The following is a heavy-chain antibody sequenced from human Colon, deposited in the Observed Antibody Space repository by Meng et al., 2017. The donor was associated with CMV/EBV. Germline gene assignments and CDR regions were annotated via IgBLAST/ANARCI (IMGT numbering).Heavy chain of an antibody. CDR2: INPKSVDT. V-gene: IGHV1-2*02. CDR1: GYTFTGYY. D-gene: IGHD5-18*01. J-gene: IGHJ4*02. CDR3: ARGVVGGYNFGYPVAYYYDY. Sequence: VRSVQSGAGVKQPGASVKVSCKASGYTFTGYYIHWVRQAPGQGLEWIGWINPKSVDTKYAQKFQGRVIMTRDTSIDTAYMELSSLRSDDTAVYYCARGVVGGYNFGYPVAYYYDYWGQGTLVTVSS.